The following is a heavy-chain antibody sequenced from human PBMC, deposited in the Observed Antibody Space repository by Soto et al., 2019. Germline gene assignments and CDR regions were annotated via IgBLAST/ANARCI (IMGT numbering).Heavy chain of an antibody. CDR3: VKESGYYYDSSGYSWSFDI. CDR2: ISSNGGST. Sequence: GGSLRLSCSASGFTFSSYAMHWVRQAPGKGLEYVSAISSNGGSTYYADSVKGRFTISRDNYKNTLYLQMSSLRAEDTAVYYCVKESGYYYDSSGYSWSFDIWGQGTTVPV. J-gene: IGHJ3*02. V-gene: IGHV3-64D*09. D-gene: IGHD3-22*01. CDR1: GFTFSSYA.